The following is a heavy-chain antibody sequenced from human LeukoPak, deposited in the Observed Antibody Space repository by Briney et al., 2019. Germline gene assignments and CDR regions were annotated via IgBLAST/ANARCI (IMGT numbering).Heavy chain of an antibody. Sequence: GGSPRLSCAASGFTFSSYAMSWVRQAPGKGLEWVSAISGSGGSTYYADSVKGRFTISRDNSKNTLYLQMNSLRAEDTAVYYCAKAKLSSIAALPFWGQGTLVTVSS. CDR2: ISGSGGST. CDR3: AKAKLSSIAALPF. V-gene: IGHV3-23*01. D-gene: IGHD6-6*01. J-gene: IGHJ4*02. CDR1: GFTFSSYA.